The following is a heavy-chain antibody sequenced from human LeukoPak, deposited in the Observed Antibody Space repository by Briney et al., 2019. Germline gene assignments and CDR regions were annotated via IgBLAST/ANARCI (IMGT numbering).Heavy chain of an antibody. CDR3: ARRPCGYSGYDRARSYYFDY. CDR1: GGFISTYY. CDR2: IHADDGAT. Sequence: SETLSLTCSVSGGFISTYYWSWIRQPAGKGLEWIGRIHADDGATNYNPSLKSRVTMSVDTSKNQFSLKLSSVTAADTAVYYCARRPCGYSGYDRARSYYFDYWGQGTRVTVSS. V-gene: IGHV4-4*07. D-gene: IGHD5-12*01. J-gene: IGHJ4*02.